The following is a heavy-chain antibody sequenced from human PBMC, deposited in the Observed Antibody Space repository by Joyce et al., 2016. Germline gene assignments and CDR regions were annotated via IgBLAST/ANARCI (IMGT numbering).Heavy chain of an antibody. CDR2: INPSSGGT. CDR3: ARGGPYGDYEEDGMDV. CDR1: GDTFSGYY. J-gene: IGHJ6*02. Sequence: QVQLVQSGAEVKKPGASVKVSCRASGDTFSGYYMHWVRQAPGQGLKWMGLINPSSGGTSYAQNFQGRVTMTRDTSISTAHMELRRLRSDDTAVYYCARGGPYGDYEEDGMDVWGQGTTVTVSS. V-gene: IGHV1-2*02. D-gene: IGHD4-17*01.